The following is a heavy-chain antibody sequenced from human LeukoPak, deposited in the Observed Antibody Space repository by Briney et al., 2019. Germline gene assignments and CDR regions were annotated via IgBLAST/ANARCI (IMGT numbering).Heavy chain of an antibody. CDR1: GYTFTGYY. CDR2: INPNSGDT. CDR3: ARDIGTVAGIDF. Sequence: ASVKVSCKASGYTFTGYYMHWVRQAPGQGLEWMGWINPNSGDTNYAQNFQGWVTLTRDTSISTAYMELSRLRSDDTAVYYCARDIGTVAGIDFWGRGTLVTVSS. V-gene: IGHV1-2*04. D-gene: IGHD6-19*01. J-gene: IGHJ4*02.